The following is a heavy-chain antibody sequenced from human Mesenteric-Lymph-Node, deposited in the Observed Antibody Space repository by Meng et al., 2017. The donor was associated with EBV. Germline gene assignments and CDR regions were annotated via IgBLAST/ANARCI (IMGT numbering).Heavy chain of an antibody. CDR3: ARDRHFDP. V-gene: IGHV4-34*01. J-gene: IGHJ5*02. CDR2: INHGGST. CDR1: GGSPRGYY. Sequence: QGQVQEWGEGLLKPSETLSLTCGVYGGSPRGYYWNWIRQPPGKGLEWIGDINHGGSTSYNPSLKSRVTISVDTSKNEFSLKMTSVTAADTAVYYCARDRHFDPWGQGTLVTVSS.